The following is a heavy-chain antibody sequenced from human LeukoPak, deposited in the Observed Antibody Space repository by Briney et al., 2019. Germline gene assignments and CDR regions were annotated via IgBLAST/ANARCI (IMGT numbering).Heavy chain of an antibody. CDR3: ARSDGSWYPYLFDF. J-gene: IGHJ4*02. CDR2: IYSSGSI. V-gene: IGHV4-4*07. D-gene: IGHD6-13*01. Sequence: PSETLSLTCTVSGGSISSYYWSWIRQPAGKGLEWVGRIYSSGSINYNLSLKSRLTMSVDTSKNQFSLKLNSVTAADTAMYYCARSDGSWYPYLFDFWGQGILVTVSS. CDR1: GGSISSYY.